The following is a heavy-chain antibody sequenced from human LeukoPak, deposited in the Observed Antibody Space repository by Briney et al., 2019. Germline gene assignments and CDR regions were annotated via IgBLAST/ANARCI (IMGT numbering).Heavy chain of an antibody. D-gene: IGHD1-1*01. Sequence: ASVKVSCKASGYTFTSYGISWVRQAPGQGLEWMGWINPNSGGTNYAQKFQGRVTMTRDTSISTAYMELSRLRSDDTAVYYCARGTYPSGWFDPWGQGTLVTVSS. CDR3: ARGTYPSGWFDP. CDR1: GYTFTSYG. CDR2: INPNSGGT. J-gene: IGHJ5*02. V-gene: IGHV1-2*02.